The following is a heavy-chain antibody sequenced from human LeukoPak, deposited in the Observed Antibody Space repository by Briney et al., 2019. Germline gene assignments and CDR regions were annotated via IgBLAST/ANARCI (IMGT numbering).Heavy chain of an antibody. CDR3: ARHGDTDYFDY. CDR2: IYYSGST. D-gene: IGHD5-18*01. Sequence: SETLSLTCTVSGGSISSYYWSWIRQPPGKGLEWIGYIYYSGSTNYNPSLKSRATISVDTSKNQFSLKLSSVTAADTAVYYCARHGDTDYFDYWGQGTLVTVSS. CDR1: GGSISSYY. J-gene: IGHJ4*02. V-gene: IGHV4-59*08.